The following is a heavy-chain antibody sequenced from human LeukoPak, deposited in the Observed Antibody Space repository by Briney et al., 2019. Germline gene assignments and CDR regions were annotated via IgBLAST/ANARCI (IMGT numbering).Heavy chain of an antibody. CDR3: AKDKYGGLFDY. Sequence: GXSLRLSCAASGFTFGDYAMHWVRHAPGKGLEWVSLISWDGGSTYYASSVKGRFTISRDNSKNSLYLQMNSLRTEDTALYYCAKDKYGGLFDYWGQGTLVTVSS. CDR2: ISWDGGST. V-gene: IGHV3-43*02. D-gene: IGHD2-21*01. J-gene: IGHJ4*02. CDR1: GFTFGDYA.